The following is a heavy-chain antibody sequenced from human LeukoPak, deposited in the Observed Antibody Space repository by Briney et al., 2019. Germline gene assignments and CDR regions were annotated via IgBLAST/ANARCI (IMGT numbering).Heavy chain of an antibody. CDR1: GFTFSSYG. D-gene: IGHD3-10*01. Sequence: PGGSLRLSCAASGFTFSSYGMHWVRQAPGKGLEWVAVMWYDGSNKYYADSVKGRFTISRDNSKNTLYLQMNSLRDEDTAVYYCARTTDVLLWFGELEYYFDYWGQGTLVTVSS. CDR2: MWYDGSNK. J-gene: IGHJ4*02. V-gene: IGHV3-33*01. CDR3: ARTTDVLLWFGELEYYFDY.